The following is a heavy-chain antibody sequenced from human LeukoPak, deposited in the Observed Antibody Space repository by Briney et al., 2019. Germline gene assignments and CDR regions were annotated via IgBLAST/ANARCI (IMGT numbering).Heavy chain of an antibody. J-gene: IGHJ6*02. Sequence: SVKVSCKASGGTFSSYAISWVRQAPGQGLEWMGGIIPIFGTANYAQKFQGRVTITADESTSTAYMELSSLRSEDTAVYYCASGVPVTTLAYYYYGIDVWGQGTTVTVSS. D-gene: IGHD4-17*01. V-gene: IGHV1-69*13. CDR1: GGTFSSYA. CDR3: ASGVPVTTLAYYYYGIDV. CDR2: IIPIFGTA.